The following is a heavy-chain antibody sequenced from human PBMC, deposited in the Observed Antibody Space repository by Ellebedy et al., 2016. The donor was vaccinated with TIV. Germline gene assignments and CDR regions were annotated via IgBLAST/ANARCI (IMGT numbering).Heavy chain of an antibody. V-gene: IGHV4-59*01. CDR3: ARDLGRYGMDV. CDR1: GGSINNSY. CDR2: IHHSGNS. J-gene: IGHJ6*02. Sequence: MPSETLSLTCSVSGGSINNSYWTWIRQPPGQGLEWIGDIHHSGNSHIHPSLKSRVTLSLDTSKNQFSLGLSSVTAADTATYYCARDLGRYGMDVWGQGTTVTVSS.